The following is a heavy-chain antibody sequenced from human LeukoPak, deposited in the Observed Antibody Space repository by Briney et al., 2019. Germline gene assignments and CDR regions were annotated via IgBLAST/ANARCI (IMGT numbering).Heavy chain of an antibody. J-gene: IGHJ4*02. Sequence: SVKVSCKASGGTFSSYAISWVRQAPGQGLEWMGGIIPIFGTANYAQKFQGRVTITADESTSTAYMELSSLRSEDTAVYYCARPITRGVTKYYFDYWGLGTLVTVSS. CDR3: ARPITRGVTKYYFDY. CDR2: IIPIFGTA. V-gene: IGHV1-69*13. CDR1: GGTFSSYA. D-gene: IGHD3-10*01.